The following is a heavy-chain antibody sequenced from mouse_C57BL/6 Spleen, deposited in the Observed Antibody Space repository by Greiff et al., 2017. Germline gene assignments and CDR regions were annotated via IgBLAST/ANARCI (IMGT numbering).Heavy chain of an antibody. CDR2: INPSTGGT. V-gene: IGHV1-42*01. D-gene: IGHD2-13*01. CDR1: GYSFTGYY. J-gene: IGHJ4*01. CDR3: ARRMTPSYAMDY. Sequence: VQLQQSGPELVKPGASVKISCKASGYSFTGYYMNWVKQSPEKSLEWIGEINPSTGGTTYNQKFKAKATLTVDKSSSTAYMQLKSLTSEDSAVYYWARRMTPSYAMDYWGQGTSVTVSS.